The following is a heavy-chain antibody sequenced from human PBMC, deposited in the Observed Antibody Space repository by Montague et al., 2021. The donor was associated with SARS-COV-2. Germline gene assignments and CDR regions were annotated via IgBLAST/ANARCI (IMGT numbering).Heavy chain of an antibody. Sequence: SETLSLTCTVSGGSIRSYSWSWIRQPAAKGLDWIGRIFASGGTIYSPSLRSRVPMSVDASKNQFSFILTSVTAADTGVYFCARAGGFYGSGGSSLWGQGTLVTVSS. D-gene: IGHD3-10*01. CDR2: IFASGGT. CDR1: GGSIRSYS. CDR3: ARAGGFYGSGGSSL. V-gene: IGHV4-4*07. J-gene: IGHJ4*02.